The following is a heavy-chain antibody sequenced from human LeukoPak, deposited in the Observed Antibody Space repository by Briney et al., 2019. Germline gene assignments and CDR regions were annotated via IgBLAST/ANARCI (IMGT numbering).Heavy chain of an antibody. D-gene: IGHD3-10*01. Sequence: SETLSLTCAVYGGSFSGYYWSWIRQPPGKGLEWIGEINHSGSTNHNPSLKSRVTISVDTSKNQFSLKLSSVTAADTAVYYCARVGGSGSYYTRWFDPWGQGTLVTVSS. CDR3: ARVGGSGSYYTRWFDP. V-gene: IGHV4-34*01. CDR2: INHSGST. J-gene: IGHJ5*02. CDR1: GGSFSGYY.